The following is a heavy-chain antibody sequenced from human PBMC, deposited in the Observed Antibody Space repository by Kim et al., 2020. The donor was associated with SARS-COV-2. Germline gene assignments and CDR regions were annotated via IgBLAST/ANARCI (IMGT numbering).Heavy chain of an antibody. J-gene: IGHJ4*02. V-gene: IGHV3-53*01. D-gene: IGHD4-4*01. CDR1: GLTVRNNH. CDR2: IFRGGSI. Sequence: GGSLRLSCASSGLTVRNNHMTWIRQAPGKGLEWVSVIFRGGSIYYAASVQGRFTISRDYSKNILSLQMNSLRVEDTAIYYCARDPVGDGYSFFDYWGRGTLVTVSS. CDR3: ARDPVGDGYSFFDY.